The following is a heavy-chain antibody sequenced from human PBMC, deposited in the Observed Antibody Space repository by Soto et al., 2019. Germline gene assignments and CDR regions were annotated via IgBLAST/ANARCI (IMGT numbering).Heavy chain of an antibody. Sequence: EVQLVESGGGVVRPGGSLRLSCAASGFTFDDYGMGWVRQAPGKGLEWVSGISWNGRSTGFAESVKGRFTISRDSAKSSTYLQMNSLRAEDTAFYYCARYYDSTNWYYFDYWGQGTLGTVSS. V-gene: IGHV3-20*04. D-gene: IGHD6-13*01. CDR3: ARYYDSTNWYYFDY. CDR1: GFTFDDYG. J-gene: IGHJ4*02. CDR2: ISWNGRST.